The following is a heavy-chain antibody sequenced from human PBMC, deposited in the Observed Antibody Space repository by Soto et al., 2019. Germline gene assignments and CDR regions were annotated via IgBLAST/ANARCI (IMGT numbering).Heavy chain of an antibody. CDR2: ISYDGSNK. V-gene: IGHV3-30-3*01. CDR1: GFTFSSYA. Sequence: PGGSLRLSCAASGFTFSSYAMHWVRQAPGKGLEWVAVISYDGSNKYYADSVKGRFTISRDNSKNTLYLQMNSLRAEDAAVYYCAKHKGDYDILTGYSLFDYWGQGT. CDR3: AKHKGDYDILTGYSLFDY. J-gene: IGHJ4*02. D-gene: IGHD3-9*01.